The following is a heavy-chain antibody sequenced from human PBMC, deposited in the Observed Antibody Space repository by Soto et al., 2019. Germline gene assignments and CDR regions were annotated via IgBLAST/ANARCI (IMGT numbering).Heavy chain of an antibody. Sequence: GGSLRLSCAASGFTFSSYGMSWVRQAPGKGLEWVSAISGSGGSTYYADSVKGRFTISRDNSKNTLYLQMNSLRAEDTAVYYCAKDGRGSSGWFFDYWGQGTLVTVSS. V-gene: IGHV3-23*01. D-gene: IGHD6-19*01. CDR1: GFTFSSYG. CDR3: AKDGRGSSGWFFDY. CDR2: ISGSGGST. J-gene: IGHJ4*02.